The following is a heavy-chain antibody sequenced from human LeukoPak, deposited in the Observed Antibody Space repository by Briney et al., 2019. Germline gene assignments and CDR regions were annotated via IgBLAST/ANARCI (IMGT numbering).Heavy chain of an antibody. CDR1: GFTFDDYA. CDR2: ISWNSGSI. Sequence: GGSLRLSCAASGFTFDDYAMHWVRQAPGKGLEWVSGISWNSGSIGYADSVKGRFTISRDNAKNSLYLQMNSLRAEDTALYYCAKAYSSGWFFDYWGQGTLVTVSP. CDR3: AKAYSSGWFFDY. D-gene: IGHD6-19*01. J-gene: IGHJ4*02. V-gene: IGHV3-9*01.